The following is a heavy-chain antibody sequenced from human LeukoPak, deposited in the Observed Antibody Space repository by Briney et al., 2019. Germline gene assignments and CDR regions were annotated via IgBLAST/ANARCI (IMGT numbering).Heavy chain of an antibody. CDR3: AKDQPDVGATAWFFDY. CDR2: IRNDGTTK. J-gene: IGHJ4*02. D-gene: IGHD1-26*01. V-gene: IGHV3-30*02. CDR1: GFTFSSYG. Sequence: PGGSLRLSCAASGFTFSSYGIHWVRQAPGKGLEWVAFIRNDGTTKYYTDSVKGRFTISRDNSKNTLYLQMNSLRAEDTAVYYCAKDQPDVGATAWFFDYWGQGALVTVSS.